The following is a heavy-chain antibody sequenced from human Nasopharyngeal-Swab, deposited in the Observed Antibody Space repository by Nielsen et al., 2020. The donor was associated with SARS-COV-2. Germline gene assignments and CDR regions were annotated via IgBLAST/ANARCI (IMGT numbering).Heavy chain of an antibody. Sequence: SGPTLVKPTQTLTLTCTFSGFSLSTSGMSVSWIRQPPGKALEWLALIDWDDDKYYSTSLKTRLTISKDTSKNQVVLTMTNMDPVDTATYYCARIMQVAATGDYFDYWGQGTLVTVSS. V-gene: IGHV2-70*01. J-gene: IGHJ4*02. D-gene: IGHD6-19*01. CDR2: IDWDDDK. CDR1: GFSLSTSGMS. CDR3: ARIMQVAATGDYFDY.